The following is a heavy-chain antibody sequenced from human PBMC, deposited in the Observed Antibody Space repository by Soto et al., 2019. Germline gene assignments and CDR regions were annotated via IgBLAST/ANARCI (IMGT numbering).Heavy chain of an antibody. V-gene: IGHV4-4*02. Sequence: SKTLSLTCAVSSGSIDNVYWWSWVRQSPGKGLEWIGETSHDGVTNYNPSLEGRVTISVDTSKNQFSLKMSSVTAADTAVYYCARGGVLRYFDWLNPWGQGTLVT. D-gene: IGHD3-9*01. CDR1: SGSIDNVYW. CDR3: ARGGVLRYFDWLNP. J-gene: IGHJ5*02. CDR2: TSHDGVT.